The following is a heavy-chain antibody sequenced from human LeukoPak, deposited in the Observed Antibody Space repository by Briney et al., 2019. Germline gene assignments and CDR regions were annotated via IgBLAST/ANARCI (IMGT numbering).Heavy chain of an antibody. V-gene: IGHV3-30-3*01. CDR3: ARVASPGYCSSTSCYPYYYYYMDV. Sequence: GRSLRLSCAASGFTFSSYAMHWVRQAPGKGLEWVAVISYDGSNKYYADSVKGRFTISRDNSKNTLYLQMNSLRAEDTAVYYCARVASPGYCSSTSCYPYYYYYMDVWGKGTTVTVSS. D-gene: IGHD2-2*03. CDR2: ISYDGSNK. CDR1: GFTFSSYA. J-gene: IGHJ6*03.